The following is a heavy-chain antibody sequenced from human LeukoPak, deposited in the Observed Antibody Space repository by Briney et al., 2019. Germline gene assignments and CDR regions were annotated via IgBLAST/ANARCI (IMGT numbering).Heavy chain of an antibody. CDR2: IRHDGSYR. CDR1: GFPFSSYG. CDR3: ARGITAVVDNWFDP. D-gene: IGHD6-13*01. Sequence: GGSLRLSCAASGFPFSSYGIHWVRQAPGKELEWVAFIRHDGSYRYYADPVKGRFTISRDNSKNTMYLQMNSLRAEDTAVYYCARGITAVVDNWFDPWGQGTLVTVSS. V-gene: IGHV3-30*02. J-gene: IGHJ5*02.